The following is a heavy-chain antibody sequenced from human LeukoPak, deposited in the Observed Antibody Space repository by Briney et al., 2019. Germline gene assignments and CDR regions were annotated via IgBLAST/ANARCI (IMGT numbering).Heavy chain of an antibody. CDR2: ISGDGGST. Sequence: GGSLRLSCAASGFTFDDYAMHWVRQAPGKGLEWVSLISGDGGSTYYADSVKGRFTIPRDNSKNSLYLQMNSLRTEDTALYYCAKDMVRGVRGDAFDIWGQGTMVTVSS. CDR1: GFTFDDYA. D-gene: IGHD3-10*01. CDR3: AKDMVRGVRGDAFDI. V-gene: IGHV3-43*02. J-gene: IGHJ3*02.